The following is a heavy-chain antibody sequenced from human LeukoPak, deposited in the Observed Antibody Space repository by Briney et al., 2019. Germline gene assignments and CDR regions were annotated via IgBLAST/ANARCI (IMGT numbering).Heavy chain of an antibody. CDR2: IYYSGSS. V-gene: IGHV4-30-4*08. Sequence: LRLSCAASGFTVSSNYMSWIRQPPGKGLEWIGYIYYSGSSYLNPSLKSRVTISVDTSKNQFSLKLSSVTAADTAVYYCARDRAAAGNLDYWGQGTLVTVSS. D-gene: IGHD6-13*01. J-gene: IGHJ4*02. CDR1: GFTVSSNY. CDR3: ARDRAAAGNLDY.